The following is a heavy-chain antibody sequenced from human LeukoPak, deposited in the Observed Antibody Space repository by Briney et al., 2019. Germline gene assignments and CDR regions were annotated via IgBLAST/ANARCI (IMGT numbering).Heavy chain of an antibody. J-gene: IGHJ4*02. CDR3: ARHIWAGWELTYYFDY. Sequence: SETLSLTCTVSGGSISSYYWSWIRQPPGKGLERIGYIYYSGSTNYNPSLKSRVTISVDTSKNQFSLKLSSVTAADTAVYYCARHIWAGWELTYYFDYWGQGTLVTVSS. CDR2: IYYSGST. D-gene: IGHD1-26*01. CDR1: GGSISSYY. V-gene: IGHV4-59*08.